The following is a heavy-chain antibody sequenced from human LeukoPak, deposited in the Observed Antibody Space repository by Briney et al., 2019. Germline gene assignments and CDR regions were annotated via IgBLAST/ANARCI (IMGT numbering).Heavy chain of an antibody. CDR3: ARMLRSSWYKGDDAFDI. D-gene: IGHD6-13*01. J-gene: IGHJ3*02. CDR1: GFTFSSYS. CDR2: ISSSSSTI. V-gene: IGHV3-48*04. Sequence: GGSLTLSCAASGFTFSSYSMNWVRQAPGKGLEWVSYISSSSSTIYYADSVKGRFTISRDNAKNSLYLQMNSLRAEDTAVYYCARMLRSSWYKGDDAFDIWGQGTMVTVSS.